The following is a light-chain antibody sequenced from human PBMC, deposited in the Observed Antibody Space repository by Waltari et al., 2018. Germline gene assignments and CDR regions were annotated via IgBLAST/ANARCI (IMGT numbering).Light chain of an antibody. CDR1: ALPKQY. V-gene: IGLV3-25*03. CDR3: QSADNSGTYWE. Sequence: SHELTQPPSVSVSPGQTATHSCPRDALPKQYGYWYQQKPGQAPILLIYKDTERPSGIPERFSGFSSGTTVTLTISGVQAEDEADYYCQSADNSGTYWEFGGGTKLTVL. CDR2: KDT. J-gene: IGLJ3*02.